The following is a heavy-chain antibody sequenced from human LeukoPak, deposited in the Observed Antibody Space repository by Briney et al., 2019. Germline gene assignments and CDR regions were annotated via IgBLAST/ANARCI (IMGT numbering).Heavy chain of an antibody. J-gene: IGHJ3*02. CDR2: ISGSGSST. V-gene: IGHV3-23*01. CDR3: ARERGLFDI. Sequence: GGSLRLSCAASGFTFSNYAMTWVRQAPGKGLEWVSGISGSGSSTYYADSVKGRFTLSRDYPKNTLYLQMNSLRAEDTAVYYCARERGLFDIWGQGTMVTVSS. CDR1: GFTFSNYA.